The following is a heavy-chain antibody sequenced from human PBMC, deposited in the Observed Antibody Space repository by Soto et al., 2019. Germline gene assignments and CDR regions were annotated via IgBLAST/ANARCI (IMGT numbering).Heavy chain of an antibody. Sequence: QVQLVQSGDEVRKPGSSVKVSCKASGYIFVNYGIAWVRQAPGQGLEWMGWISPYSGNTHYASKVQGRLTMTTDTTASTAYLYMGSLTSADTAVYYCAMVDNYVTPTPQDAWGQGTTVTVSS. J-gene: IGHJ6*02. V-gene: IGHV1-18*01. CDR2: ISPYSGNT. CDR1: GYIFVNYG. CDR3: AMVDNYVTPTPQDA. D-gene: IGHD3-16*01.